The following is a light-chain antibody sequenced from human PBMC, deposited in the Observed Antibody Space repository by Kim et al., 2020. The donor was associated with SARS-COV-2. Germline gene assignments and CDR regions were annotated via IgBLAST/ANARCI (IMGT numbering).Light chain of an antibody. CDR3: CSYARGSAYV. CDR1: SSDVGDYDY. J-gene: IGLJ1*01. CDR2: DVS. V-gene: IGLV2-14*03. Sequence: GQSITLSCTGTSSDVGDYDYVSWYQQHPGKAPKLIISDVSNRPSGVSSRFSGSKSGNTASLTISGLQDEDEADYYCCSYARGSAYVFGTGTKVTVL.